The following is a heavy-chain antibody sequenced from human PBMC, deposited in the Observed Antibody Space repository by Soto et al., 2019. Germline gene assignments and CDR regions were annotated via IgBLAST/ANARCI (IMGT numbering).Heavy chain of an antibody. J-gene: IGHJ4*02. V-gene: IGHV1-69*10. D-gene: IGHD2-15*01. CDR2: TMPTLGAA. CDR3: ARGWWQQLYPAYFDY. Sequence: SVKVSCKASGGTVSNYVINWVRQAPGQGLEWMGQTMPTLGAANYTQKFQGRVTITADKSTSKAYMELSSLRSEDTDVYYCARGWWQQLYPAYFDYWGQGTLVTVSS. CDR1: GGTVSNYV.